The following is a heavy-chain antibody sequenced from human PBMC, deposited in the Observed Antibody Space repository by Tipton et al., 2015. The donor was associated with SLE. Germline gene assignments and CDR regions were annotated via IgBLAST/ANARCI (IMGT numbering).Heavy chain of an antibody. J-gene: IGHJ4*02. Sequence: TLSLTCTVSGGSISSYYWSWIRQPPGKGLEWIGEINHSGSTNYNPSLKSRVTISVDTSKNTLFLQMNSLRTEDTAVYYCARAYCSGGSCYRALFDYWGQGTLVTVSS. CDR2: INHSGST. D-gene: IGHD2-15*01. V-gene: IGHV4-59*01. CDR3: ARAYCSGGSCYRALFDY. CDR1: GGSISSYY.